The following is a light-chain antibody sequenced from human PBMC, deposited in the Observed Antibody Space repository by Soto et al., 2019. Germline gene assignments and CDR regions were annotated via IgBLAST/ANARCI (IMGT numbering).Light chain of an antibody. J-gene: IGKJ1*01. CDR3: KQYNTYT. V-gene: IGKV1-5*03. CDR2: TAS. Sequence: DIQMTQSPSTLSASVGDRVTITCRASQSITSCLAWYQQKPGKAPKLLIYTASSLESGVPSRFRGSGSGTEFTLAISSLQTVDFVTDNCKQYNTYTFGQGTKVEIK. CDR1: QSITSC.